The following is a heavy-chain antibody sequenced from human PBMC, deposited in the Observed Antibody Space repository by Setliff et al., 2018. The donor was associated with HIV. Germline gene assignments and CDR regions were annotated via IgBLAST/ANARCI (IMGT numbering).Heavy chain of an antibody. J-gene: IGHJ4*02. D-gene: IGHD3-22*01. CDR2: VQYVGPA. CDR1: GDDINRDF. Sequence: SETLSLTCSVSGDDINRDFWTWMRQPPGKGLEWIGYVQYVGPANYNPSLQSRHTLSIDTSKNQFSLKLISVTAADTAVYYCARGEPPASRSGLLYWGQGMLVTVSS. V-gene: IGHV4-59*01. CDR3: ARGEPPASRSGLLY.